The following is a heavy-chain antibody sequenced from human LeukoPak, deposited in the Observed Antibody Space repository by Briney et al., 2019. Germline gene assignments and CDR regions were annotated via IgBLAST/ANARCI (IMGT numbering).Heavy chain of an antibody. J-gene: IGHJ4*02. CDR3: AKRGAVIRVILVGFHKEAYYFDS. V-gene: IGHV3-23*01. Sequence: GGSLRLSCAVSGITLSNYGMSWVRQAPGKGLEWVAGISGSGGGTNYADSVKGRFTISRDNSRNTLYLQMSSLRAEDTAVYFCAKRGAVIRVILVGFHKEAYYFDSWGRGALVTVSS. CDR1: GITLSNYG. CDR2: ISGSGGGT. D-gene: IGHD3-22*01.